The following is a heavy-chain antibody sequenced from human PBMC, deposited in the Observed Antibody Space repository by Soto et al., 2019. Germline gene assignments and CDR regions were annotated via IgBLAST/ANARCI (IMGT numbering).Heavy chain of an antibody. D-gene: IGHD1-7*01. CDR1: AFNSENNG. Sequence: QVQLVESGGGVVQPGGPSGLPGKPPAFNSENNGMNGFPKPPARGLEGGAVITYDGSFQYYADSVKGRFTISRDNSKNTLSLHLNTLKPEDTAVYHCAKDRVGGTFYTPLAFWGQGTLVTVSS. J-gene: IGHJ4*02. CDR3: AKDRVGGTFYTPLAF. V-gene: IGHV3-30*18. CDR2: ITYDGSFQ.